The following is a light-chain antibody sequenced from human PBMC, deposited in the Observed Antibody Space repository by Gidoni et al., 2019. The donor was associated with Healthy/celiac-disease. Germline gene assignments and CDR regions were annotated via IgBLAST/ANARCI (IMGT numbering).Light chain of an antibody. CDR3: QQYGSSQYT. CDR2: GAS. J-gene: IGKJ2*01. V-gene: IGKV3-20*01. Sequence: IVLTQSPGTLSLSPGERATLSCRASQSVSSSYLAWYQQKPGQAPRLLIYGASSRATGIPDRFSGSGSGTDFTLTISRLDPEDFAVYYCQQYGSSQYTFXXXTKLEIK. CDR1: QSVSSSY.